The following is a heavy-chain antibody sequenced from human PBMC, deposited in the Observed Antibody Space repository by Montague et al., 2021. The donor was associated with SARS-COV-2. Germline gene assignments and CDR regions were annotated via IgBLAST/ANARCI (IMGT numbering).Heavy chain of an antibody. D-gene: IGHD1-1*01. CDR3: TSGREGNYNVMDV. Sequence: CAISGDSVSKNSAARKCIRQYSSSTLKWLGRIYYRSKWYNDYAVSVRGRVTINPDTSKNQFSLQLNSVTPEDTAIYYCTSGREGNYNVMDVWGQGTTVTVSS. J-gene: IGHJ6*02. CDR2: IYYRSKWYN. CDR1: GDSVSKNSAA. V-gene: IGHV6-1*01.